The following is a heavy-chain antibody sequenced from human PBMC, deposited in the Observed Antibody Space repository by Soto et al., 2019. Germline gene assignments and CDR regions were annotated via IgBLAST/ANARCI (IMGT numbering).Heavy chain of an antibody. Sequence: QVQLVESGGGVVQPGRSLRLSCAVSGFTFSDYGMHWVRQAPDKGLEWVAAISYDGTNKYYTDSVKGRFTISRDNSANTWYLQMNSLRAEDTAVYYCAKDTHYYARSCYYIFDYRGQGTLVTVSS. CDR1: GFTFSDYG. CDR3: AKDTHYYARSCYYIFDY. J-gene: IGHJ4*02. V-gene: IGHV3-30*18. CDR2: ISYDGTNK. D-gene: IGHD3-22*01.